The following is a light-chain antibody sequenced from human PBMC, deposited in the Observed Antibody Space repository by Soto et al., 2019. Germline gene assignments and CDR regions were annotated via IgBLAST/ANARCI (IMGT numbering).Light chain of an antibody. Sequence: EVVVTQSAATXSVSPXERATLSCSASQTVRDNLGWYQQKPGQPPRLLIYGATTRATGIPARFSGSGSGTEFTLTISSLQSEDFAVYYCQQYNNWPLTFGGGTKVDI. J-gene: IGKJ4*01. CDR1: QTVRDN. CDR2: GAT. V-gene: IGKV3D-15*01. CDR3: QQYNNWPLT.